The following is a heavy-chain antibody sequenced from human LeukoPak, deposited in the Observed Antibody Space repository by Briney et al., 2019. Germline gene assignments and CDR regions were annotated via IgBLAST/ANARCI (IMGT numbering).Heavy chain of an antibody. J-gene: IGHJ6*03. V-gene: IGHV3-48*03. CDR3: ARDGTPNYGSGWVYMDV. Sequence: GGSLRLSCVAPGFTFSSYEMNWVRQAPGKGLEWLSYIGSSDSTTHYADSVKGRFTISRDNAKNSLYLQMNSLRVEDTAVYYCARDGTPNYGSGWVYMDVWGEGTTVTISS. CDR2: IGSSDSTT. D-gene: IGHD6-25*01. CDR1: GFTFSSYE.